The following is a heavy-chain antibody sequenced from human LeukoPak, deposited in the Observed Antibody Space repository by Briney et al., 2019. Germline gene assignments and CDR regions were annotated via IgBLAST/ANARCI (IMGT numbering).Heavy chain of an antibody. CDR2: ISGSGGDT. J-gene: IGHJ6*02. V-gene: IGHV3-23*01. D-gene: IGHD1-26*01. CDR1: GFTFSNFA. Sequence: GGSLGLSCAASGFTFSNFAMSWVRQAPGKGLQWVSSISGSGGDTYYADSVKGRFTISRDNTKNTLYLQMKSLRAEDTAVYYCARDCSGSHVQLCGMDVWGQGTTVTVSS. CDR3: ARDCSGSHVQLCGMDV.